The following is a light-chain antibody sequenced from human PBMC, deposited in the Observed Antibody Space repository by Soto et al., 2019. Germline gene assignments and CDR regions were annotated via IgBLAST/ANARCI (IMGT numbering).Light chain of an antibody. J-gene: IGKJ4*01. CDR3: QQDNNCTLN. CDR2: ATS. CDR1: HRVSSY. Sequence: EIVMAQSPANLSASPGERATLSCRASHRVSSYLAWYQQKPGQAPRLLIYATSTRATGIPARFSGSGSGTEFTLTISSLQSEDFAVYYCQQDNNCTLNVAGGTKV. V-gene: IGKV3-15*01.